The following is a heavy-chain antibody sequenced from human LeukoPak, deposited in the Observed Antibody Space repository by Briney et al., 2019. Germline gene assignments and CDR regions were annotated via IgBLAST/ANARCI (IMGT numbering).Heavy chain of an antibody. CDR3: AKDPPIQHIVVVTAIPIVGGMDV. D-gene: IGHD2-21*02. CDR1: GFTFSSYG. V-gene: IGHV3-30*18. J-gene: IGHJ6*02. Sequence: GGSLRLSCAASGFTFSSYGMHWVRQAPGKGLEWVAVISYDGSNKYYADSVKGRFTISRDNSKNTLYLQMNSLRAEDTAAYYCAKDPPIQHIVVVTAIPIVGGMDVWGQGTTVTVSS. CDR2: ISYDGSNK.